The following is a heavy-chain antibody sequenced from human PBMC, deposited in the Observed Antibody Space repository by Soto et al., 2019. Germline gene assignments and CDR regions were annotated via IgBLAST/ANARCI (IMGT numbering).Heavy chain of an antibody. CDR1: GFTFSSYD. J-gene: IGHJ5*02. CDR3: ARAVVSCSGGSCHNWFDP. CDR2: IGTASDT. V-gene: IGHV3-13*01. D-gene: IGHD2-15*01. Sequence: GGSLRLSCAASGFTFSSYDMHWVRKATGKGLEWVSAIGTASDTYYPDSVKGRFTISRENAKNSLYLQMNSLRAGDTAVYYCARAVVSCSGGSCHNWFDPWGQGTLVTVSS.